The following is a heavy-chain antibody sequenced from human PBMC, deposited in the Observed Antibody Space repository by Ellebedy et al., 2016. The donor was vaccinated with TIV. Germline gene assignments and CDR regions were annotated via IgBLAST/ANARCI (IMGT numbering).Heavy chain of an antibody. D-gene: IGHD3-3*01. CDR1: GFTFSSDG. CDR3: AKDSVTFFGVLWDF. V-gene: IGHV3-23*01. J-gene: IGHJ4*02. Sequence: GGSLRLSCAASGFTFSSDGMHWVRQAPGKGLEWVSAISTSGDATYYAGSVKGRFTISRDNSKNTLYLQMNSLRAEDTAVYYCAKDSVTFFGVLWDFWGQGTLVTVSS. CDR2: ISTSGDAT.